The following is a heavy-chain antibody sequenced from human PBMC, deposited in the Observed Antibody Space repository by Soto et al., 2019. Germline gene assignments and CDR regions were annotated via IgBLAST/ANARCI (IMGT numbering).Heavy chain of an antibody. V-gene: IGHV3-23*01. CDR1: GFTFSSYA. D-gene: IGHD2-2*01. Sequence: GGSLRLSCAASGFTFSSYAMSWVRQAPGKGLEWVSAISGSGGSTYYADSVKGRFTISRDNSKNTLYLQMNSLRAEDTAVYYCAKSESCSSTSCYLSLGYYYGMDVWGQGTTVTVSS. CDR2: ISGSGGST. J-gene: IGHJ6*02. CDR3: AKSESCSSTSCYLSLGYYYGMDV.